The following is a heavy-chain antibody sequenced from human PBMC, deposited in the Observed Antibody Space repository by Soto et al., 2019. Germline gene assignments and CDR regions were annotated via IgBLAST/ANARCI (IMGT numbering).Heavy chain of an antibody. D-gene: IGHD1-7*01. Sequence: QVQLVESGGGVVQPGRSLRLSCAASGFTFRSYGIHWVRQAPGKGLEWVAVIAYDGTTKYYAESVKGRFTISRDNSKNTLYLQMNSLRPEDTAVYYCAKDPTRYPGITGTPLDTWGQGTMVTVSS. CDR3: AKDPTRYPGITGTPLDT. CDR1: GFTFRSYG. J-gene: IGHJ3*02. V-gene: IGHV3-30*18. CDR2: IAYDGTTK.